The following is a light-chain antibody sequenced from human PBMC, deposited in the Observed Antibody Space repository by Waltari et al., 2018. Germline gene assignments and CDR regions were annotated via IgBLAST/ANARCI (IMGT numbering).Light chain of an antibody. J-gene: IGKJ2*01. Sequence: DIVMTQSPDSLVVSLGERATINCKSSRNHLYSPNNKDFLALYQQKPGQPPKLLIYWASTRESGVPDRFTGSGSGTDFSLTISSLQAEDVAVYYCQQYYDTPYTFGQGTKLEIK. CDR3: QQYYDTPYT. V-gene: IGKV4-1*01. CDR1: RNHLYSPNNKDF. CDR2: WAS.